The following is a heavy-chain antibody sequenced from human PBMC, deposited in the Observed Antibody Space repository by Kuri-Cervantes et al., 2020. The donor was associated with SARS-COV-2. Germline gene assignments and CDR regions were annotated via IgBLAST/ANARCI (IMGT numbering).Heavy chain of an antibody. D-gene: IGHD3-16*01. CDR2: ISYEESNI. CDR3: AKDLYGVPLYYYFYNLDV. J-gene: IGHJ6*02. CDR1: GFTFSSYG. Sequence: GGSLRLSCVASGFTFSSYGMHWVRQAPGKGLEWVAVISYEESNINYADSVKGRFTISRDNSKNTLFLQMNSLRAEDTAVSYRAKDLYGVPLYYYFYNLDVWGQGTTVTVSS. V-gene: IGHV3-30*18.